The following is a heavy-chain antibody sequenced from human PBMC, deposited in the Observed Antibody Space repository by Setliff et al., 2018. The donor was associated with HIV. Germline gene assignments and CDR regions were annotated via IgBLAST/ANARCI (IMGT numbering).Heavy chain of an antibody. CDR3: ARDTPSYYYDSSGFDAFDV. J-gene: IGHJ3*01. CDR2: IYHSGST. D-gene: IGHD3-22*01. Sequence: SETLSLTCTVSGYSISSGYYWGWIRQPPGKGLEWIGSIYHSGSTYYNPSLKSRVTISVDTSKNQFSLKLSSVTAADTAVYYCARDTPSYYYDSSGFDAFDVWGQGTMVTVSS. CDR1: GYSISSGYY. V-gene: IGHV4-38-2*02.